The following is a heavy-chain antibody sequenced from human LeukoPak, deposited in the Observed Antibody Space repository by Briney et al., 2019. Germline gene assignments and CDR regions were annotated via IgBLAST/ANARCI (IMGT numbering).Heavy chain of an antibody. CDR2: INHSGST. V-gene: IGHV4-34*01. CDR3: ERVHSGAARLHYYYMDV. CDR1: GGSFSGYY. D-gene: IGHD6-6*01. Sequence: SETLSLTCAVYGGSFSGYYWSWIRQPPGKGLEWIGEINHSGSTNYNPSLKSRVTISVDTSKNQFSLKLSSVTAADTAVYYCERVHSGAARLHYYYMDVWGKGTTVTVSS. J-gene: IGHJ6*03.